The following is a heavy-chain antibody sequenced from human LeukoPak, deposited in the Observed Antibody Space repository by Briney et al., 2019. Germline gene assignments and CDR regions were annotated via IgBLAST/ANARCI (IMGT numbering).Heavy chain of an antibody. D-gene: IGHD1-14*01. Sequence: PGGSLRLSCAASGFTFSSFAMSWVRQAPGKGLEWVSEISNLATIKYEDSVKGRFTMSRDNSKNTLYLQMNSLRAEDTAVYYCAKDAGHPTVNYYMDVWGKGTTVTVSS. CDR3: AKDAGHPTVNYYMDV. CDR2: ISNLATI. J-gene: IGHJ6*03. CDR1: GFTFSSFA. V-gene: IGHV3-23*01.